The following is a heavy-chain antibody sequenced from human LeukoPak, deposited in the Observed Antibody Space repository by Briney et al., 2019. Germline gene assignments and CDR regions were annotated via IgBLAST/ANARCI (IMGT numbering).Heavy chain of an antibody. CDR1: GGSISSGSYY. V-gene: IGHV4-61*02. J-gene: IGHJ4*02. CDR2: IYTSGIT. CDR3: AREGNYYDFWSGYCDY. Sequence: TLSLTCPVSGGSISSGSYYWSWIRQPAGKGLEWIGRIYTSGITNYNPSLKSRVTISVDTSKNQFSLKLSSVTAADTAVYYCAREGNYYDFWSGYCDYWGQGTLVTVSS. D-gene: IGHD3-3*01.